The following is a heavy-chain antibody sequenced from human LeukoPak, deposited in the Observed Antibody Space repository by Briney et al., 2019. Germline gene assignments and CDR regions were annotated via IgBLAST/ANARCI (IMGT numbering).Heavy chain of an antibody. CDR3: AREGDYYDSSGYYYEGGYDY. CDR1: GYTFTGYY. Sequence: ASVKVSCKASGYTFTGYYMHWVRQAPGQGLEWMGRINPNSGGTNYAQKFQGRVTMTRDTSISTAYMELSRLRSDDTAVYYCAREGDYYDSSGYYYEGGYDYWGQGILVTVSS. J-gene: IGHJ4*02. V-gene: IGHV1-2*06. CDR2: INPNSGGT. D-gene: IGHD3-22*01.